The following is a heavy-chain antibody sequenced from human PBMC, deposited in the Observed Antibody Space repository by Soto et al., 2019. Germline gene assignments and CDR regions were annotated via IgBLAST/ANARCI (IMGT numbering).Heavy chain of an antibody. V-gene: IGHV3-74*01. CDR2: INSDGSTT. Sequence: GGSLRLSCAASGFTFGGYWMHWVRQPPGKGLVWVSRINSDGSTTTYADSVKGRFTISRDNAKNTLFLQMNSLRAEDTAVYYCARTSSQTTGDYDYWGQGTLVTVSS. J-gene: IGHJ4*02. CDR3: ARTSSQTTGDYDY. CDR1: GFTFGGYW. D-gene: IGHD4-17*01.